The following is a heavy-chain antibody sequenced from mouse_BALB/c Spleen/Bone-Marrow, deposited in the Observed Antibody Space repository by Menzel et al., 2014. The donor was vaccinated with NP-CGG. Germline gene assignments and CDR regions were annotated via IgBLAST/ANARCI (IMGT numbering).Heavy chain of an antibody. CDR3: ARDSFLITRALDY. CDR2: IWGDGST. Sequence: VKLMESGPGLVAPSQSLSITCTVSGFSLTGYGVSWVRQPPGKGLEWLGMIWGDGSTDYNSALKSRLSISKDNSKSQVFLKMNSQQTDDTARYYCARDSFLITRALDYWGQGTSVTVSS. D-gene: IGHD2-4*01. J-gene: IGHJ4*01. CDR1: GFSLTGYG. V-gene: IGHV2-6-7*01.